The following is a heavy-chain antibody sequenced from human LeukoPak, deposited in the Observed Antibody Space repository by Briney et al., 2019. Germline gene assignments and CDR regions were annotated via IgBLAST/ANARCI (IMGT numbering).Heavy chain of an antibody. D-gene: IGHD4-23*01. CDR3: ARMTTVVTRAYDY. V-gene: IGHV6-1*01. CDR2: TYYRSKWYY. CDR1: GDSVSSNSAA. J-gene: IGHJ4*02. Sequence: SQTLSLTCAISGDSVSSNSAAWNWIRQSPSRGLEWLGRTYYRSKWYYDYAVSVKSRITINPDTAKNQLSLQLNSVTPEDTAVYYCARMTTVVTRAYDYWGQGTLVTVSS.